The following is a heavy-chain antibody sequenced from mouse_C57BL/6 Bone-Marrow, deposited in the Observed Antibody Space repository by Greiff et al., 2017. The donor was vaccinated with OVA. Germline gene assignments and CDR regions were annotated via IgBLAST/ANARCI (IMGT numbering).Heavy chain of an antibody. J-gene: IGHJ1*03. D-gene: IGHD1-2*01. CDR3: ARRVLRPYWYFDV. V-gene: IGHV1-82*01. Sequence: VQLQESGPELVKPGASVKISCKASGYAFSNSWMNWVKQRPGKGLEWIGRIYPGDGDTNYNGKFKGKATLTADKSSHTAYMQLSSLTSEDSAVYFCARRVLRPYWYFDVWGTGTTVTVSS. CDR2: IYPGDGDT. CDR1: GYAFSNSW.